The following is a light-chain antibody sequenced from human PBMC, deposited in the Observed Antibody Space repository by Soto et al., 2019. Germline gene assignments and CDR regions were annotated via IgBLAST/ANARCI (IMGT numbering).Light chain of an antibody. CDR2: GDT. Sequence: QLVLTQPPSVSGAPGQRVTISCTGSSSTIGAGFDVHWYQQLPGTAPKLLIYGDTNRPSGVPDRFSGSKSGTSASLAITGLQAEDEADHYCQSYDTALSVYVVFGGGTKVTVL. CDR3: QSYDTALSVYVV. J-gene: IGLJ2*01. CDR1: SSTIGAGFD. V-gene: IGLV1-40*01.